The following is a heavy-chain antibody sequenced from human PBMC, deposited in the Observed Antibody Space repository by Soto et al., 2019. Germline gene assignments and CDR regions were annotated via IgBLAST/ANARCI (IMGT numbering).Heavy chain of an antibody. CDR1: GFTFTANY. J-gene: IGHJ4*02. V-gene: IGHV3-53*01. Sequence: PGGSLRLSCTASGFTFTANYMTWVRQAPGKGLEWVSSIFSGGSTYHADSVKGRFTISRDNSKNTLNLQLNSLRAEDTAVYYCHVWKPPFDFWGQGIQVTVSS. D-gene: IGHD1-1*01. CDR3: HVWKPPFDF. CDR2: IFSGGST.